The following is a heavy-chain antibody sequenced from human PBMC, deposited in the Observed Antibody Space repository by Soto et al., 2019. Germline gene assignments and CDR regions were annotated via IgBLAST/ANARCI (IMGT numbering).Heavy chain of an antibody. CDR1: GGSISSSSYY. V-gene: IGHV4-39*01. CDR3: ARVKVRWFDP. CDR2: IYYSGST. J-gene: IGHJ5*02. Sequence: SETLSLTCTVSGGSISSSSYYWGWIRQPPGKGLEWIGSIYYSGSTYYNPSLKSRVTISVDTSKNQFSLKLSSVTAADTAVYYCARVKVRWFDPWGQGTLVTSPQ.